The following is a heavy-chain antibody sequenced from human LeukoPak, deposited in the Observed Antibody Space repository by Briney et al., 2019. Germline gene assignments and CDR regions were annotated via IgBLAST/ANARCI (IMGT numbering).Heavy chain of an antibody. CDR3: ARDGYFDCLSRLYYYGMDV. CDR2: IKQEGREK. J-gene: IGHJ6*04. V-gene: IGHV3-7*03. CDR1: GFTLSSYW. D-gene: IGHD3-9*01. Sequence: GGSLRLSCAASGFTLSSYWMSWVRQAPGKGLEWVANIKQEGREKYYVDSVKGRFTISRDNAKNSLYLQMNSLRAEDTAVYYCARDGYFDCLSRLYYYGMDVWGKGTTVTVSS.